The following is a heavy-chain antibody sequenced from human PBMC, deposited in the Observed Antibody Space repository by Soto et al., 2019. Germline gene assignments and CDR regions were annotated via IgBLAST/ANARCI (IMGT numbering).Heavy chain of an antibody. CDR3: ARGTPQLVRY. J-gene: IGHJ4*02. D-gene: IGHD6-13*01. Sequence: SETLSLTCTVSGGSISSGEYYWSWIRHPPGKGLEWVGYIFYSGSTYYNPSLKSRLIISVDTSKNQFSLKLTSVTAADTAVYYCARGTPQLVRYWGQGTLVTVSS. CDR2: IFYSGST. CDR1: GGSISSGEYY. V-gene: IGHV4-30-4*01.